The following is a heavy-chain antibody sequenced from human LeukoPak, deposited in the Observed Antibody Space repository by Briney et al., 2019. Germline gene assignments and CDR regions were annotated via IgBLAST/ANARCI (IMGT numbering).Heavy chain of an antibody. CDR3: ARGLAAAGSSTFDY. Sequence: SETLSLTCAVYGGSFRGYYWCWIRQPPGKGLEWIGEINHSGSTNYNPSLKSRVTISVDTSKNQFSLKLSSVTAADTAVYYCARGLAAAGSSTFDYWGQGTLVTVSS. CDR2: INHSGST. V-gene: IGHV4-34*01. J-gene: IGHJ4*02. CDR1: GGSFRGYY. D-gene: IGHD6-13*01.